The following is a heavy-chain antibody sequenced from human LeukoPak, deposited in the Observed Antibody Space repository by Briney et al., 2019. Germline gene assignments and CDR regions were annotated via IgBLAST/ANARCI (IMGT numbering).Heavy chain of an antibody. CDR2: INHSGST. J-gene: IGHJ6*03. Sequence: PSETLSLTCAVYGGSFSGYYWSWIRQPPGKGLEWIGEINHSGSTNYNPSLKSRVTISVDTSKNQFSLKLSSVTAAGTAVYYCARARSSIAARRGVYYYYYYMDVWGKGTTVTVSS. CDR3: ARARSSIAARRGVYYYYYYMDV. D-gene: IGHD6-6*01. V-gene: IGHV4-34*01. CDR1: GGSFSGYY.